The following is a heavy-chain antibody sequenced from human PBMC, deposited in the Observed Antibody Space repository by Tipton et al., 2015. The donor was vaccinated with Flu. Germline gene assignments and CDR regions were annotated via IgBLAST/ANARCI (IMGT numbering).Heavy chain of an antibody. CDR3: ARHTGDSVRGIIDY. CDR2: IYHSGST. D-gene: IGHD3-10*02. J-gene: IGHJ4*02. V-gene: IGHV4-39*07. CDR1: GDSISSGSYF. Sequence: TLSLTCTVSGDSISSGSYFWGWVRQPPGKGLEWIGTIYHSGSTYYNPSLTSRVTISVDTSKNQFSLKLCSVTAADTAVYYCARHTGDSVRGIIDYWGQGTLVTFSS.